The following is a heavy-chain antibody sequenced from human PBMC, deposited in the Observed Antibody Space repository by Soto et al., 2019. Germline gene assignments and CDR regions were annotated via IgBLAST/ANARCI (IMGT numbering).Heavy chain of an antibody. CDR2: IYYSGST. CDR3: ASCFTTGYYYDSSGFRFGPPWFDP. CDR1: GGSISSGGYY. D-gene: IGHD3-22*01. V-gene: IGHV4-31*03. Sequence: PSETLSLTCTVSGGSISSGGYYWSWIRQHPGKGLEWIGYIYYSGSTYYNPSLKSRVTISVDTSKNQFSLKLSSVTAADTAVYYCASCFTTGYYYDSSGFRFGPPWFDPWGQGTLVTVSS. J-gene: IGHJ5*02.